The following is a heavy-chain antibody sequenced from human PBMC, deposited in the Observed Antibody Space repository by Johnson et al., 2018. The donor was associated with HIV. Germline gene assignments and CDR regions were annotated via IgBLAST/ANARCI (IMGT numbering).Heavy chain of an antibody. J-gene: IGHJ3*01. CDR3: AREMAWEDAFDV. CDR1: GFDVTSHY. V-gene: IGHV3-30*03. Sequence: QVQLVESGGGLVQPGGSLRLSCEASGFDVTSHYMTWVRQAPGKGLEWVAVISYDGSDKYYAESVKGRFTISRDTSKSTLYLQMNSLRAEDTAVYYCAREMAWEDAFDVWGQGTMVTVSS. CDR2: ISYDGSDK. D-gene: IGHD5-24*01.